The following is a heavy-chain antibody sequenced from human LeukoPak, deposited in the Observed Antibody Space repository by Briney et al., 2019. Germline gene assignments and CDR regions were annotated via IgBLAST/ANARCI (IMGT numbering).Heavy chain of an antibody. V-gene: IGHV4-39*07. J-gene: IGHJ4*02. Sequence: SETLSLTCTVSGGSISSSSYYWGWIRQPPGKGLEWIGRIYTSGSTKYNPPLRSRVTMSEDASKNQFSLKLSSVTAADTAVYYCAGTPGYSSGWYWDYWGQGTLVTVSS. D-gene: IGHD6-19*01. CDR1: GGSISSSSYY. CDR2: IYTSGST. CDR3: AGTPGYSSGWYWDY.